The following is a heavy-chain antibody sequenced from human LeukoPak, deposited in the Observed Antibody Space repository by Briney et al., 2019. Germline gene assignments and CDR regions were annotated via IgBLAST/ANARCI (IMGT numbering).Heavy chain of an antibody. D-gene: IGHD2-15*01. J-gene: IGHJ6*03. Sequence: SETLSLTCTVSGGSVSNYYWSWIRQSPGKGLEWIGYIYYTETSYNPSLKSRVTISADTSKNQFSLKLYSVTAADTAVYYCARDGCGGSCFHYYYYYMDVWGKGTTVTISS. CDR3: ARDGCGGSCFHYYYYYMDV. CDR2: IYYTET. V-gene: IGHV4-59*02. CDR1: GGSVSNYY.